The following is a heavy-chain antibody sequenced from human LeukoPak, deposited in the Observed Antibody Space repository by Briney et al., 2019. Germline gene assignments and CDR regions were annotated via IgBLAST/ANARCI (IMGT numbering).Heavy chain of an antibody. V-gene: IGHV4-4*09. CDR2: IYTSGST. Sequence: PSETLSLTCTVSGGSISSYYWSWIRQPPGKGLEWIGYIYTSGSTNYNPSLKSRVTISVDKSNNQFSLKLSSVTAADTAVYYCASSGSYWIRGWFDPWGQGTLVTVSS. CDR1: GGSISSYY. CDR3: ASSGSYWIRGWFDP. D-gene: IGHD2-2*03. J-gene: IGHJ5*02.